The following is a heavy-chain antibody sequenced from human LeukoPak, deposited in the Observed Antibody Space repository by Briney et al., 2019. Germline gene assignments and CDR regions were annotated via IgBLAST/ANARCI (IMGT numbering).Heavy chain of an antibody. CDR2: IIGSGSST. CDR3: AKGATPFDYGGNSVY. D-gene: IGHD4-17*01. V-gene: IGHV3-23*01. J-gene: IGHJ4*02. Sequence: GGSLRLSCTASGFTFSSYAMSWVRQAPGKGLEWVSGIIGSGSSTYYADSVKGRFTISRDNSKNMPYLQVNSLRAEDRAVYYCAKGATPFDYGGNSVYWGQGTLVTVSS. CDR1: GFTFSSYA.